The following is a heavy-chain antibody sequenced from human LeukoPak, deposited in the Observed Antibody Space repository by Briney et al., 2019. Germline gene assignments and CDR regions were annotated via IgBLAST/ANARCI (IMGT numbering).Heavy chain of an antibody. CDR3: ARDLTMVRGVIGY. D-gene: IGHD3-10*01. CDR1: GGSISSGGYY. Sequence: SQTLSLTCTVSGGSISSGGYYWSWIRQPPGKGLEWIGYIYHSGSTYYNPSLKSRVTISVDRSKNQFSLKLSSVTAADTAVYYCARDLTMVRGVIGYWGQGTLVTVSS. V-gene: IGHV4-30-2*01. CDR2: IYHSGST. J-gene: IGHJ4*02.